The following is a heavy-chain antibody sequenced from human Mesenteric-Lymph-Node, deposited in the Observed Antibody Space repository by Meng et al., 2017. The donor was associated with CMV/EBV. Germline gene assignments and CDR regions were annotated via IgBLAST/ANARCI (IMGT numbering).Heavy chain of an antibody. CDR1: EFTFSSFS. V-gene: IGHV3-48*04. Sequence: GGSLRLSCTVSEFTFSSFSMTWVRQAPGKGLEWISYISSRGSTTYYADSVKGRFIISRDNTKNSLYLQMNSLRAEDTAVYYCARELRGYCSSTSCYSPYYYYGMDVWGQGTTVTVSS. CDR3: ARELRGYCSSTSCYSPYYYYGMDV. J-gene: IGHJ6*02. CDR2: ISSRGSTT. D-gene: IGHD2-2*02.